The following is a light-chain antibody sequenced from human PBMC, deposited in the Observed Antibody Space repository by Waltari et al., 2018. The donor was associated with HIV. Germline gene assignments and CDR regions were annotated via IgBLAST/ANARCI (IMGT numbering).Light chain of an antibody. J-gene: IGLJ2*01. CDR2: GVN. CDR3: SSYTNTDILL. Sequence: QSALTQPASVSGSPGQSITIPCTGANTHLCLYNLVSWSRQHPDKAPQLVIYGVNTRPSGVSDRFSGSKSGNTASLTISSLQAEDEADYYCSSYTNTDILLFGGGTKLTVL. CDR1: NTHLCLYNL. V-gene: IGLV2-14*01.